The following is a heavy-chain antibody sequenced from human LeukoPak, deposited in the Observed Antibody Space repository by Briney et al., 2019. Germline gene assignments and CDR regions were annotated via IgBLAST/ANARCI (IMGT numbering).Heavy chain of an antibody. Sequence: GGSLRLSCVASGFTFSDYYLTWIRQAPGKGLEWVSYISRDATIIYYSDSVKGRFTISRDNAKNSLYLQMNSLRVEDTAIYYCARGGYSYGYYYYYYMDVWGKGATVTISS. D-gene: IGHD5-18*01. CDR2: ISRDATII. CDR1: GFTFSDYY. V-gene: IGHV3-11*01. J-gene: IGHJ6*03. CDR3: ARGGYSYGYYYYYYMDV.